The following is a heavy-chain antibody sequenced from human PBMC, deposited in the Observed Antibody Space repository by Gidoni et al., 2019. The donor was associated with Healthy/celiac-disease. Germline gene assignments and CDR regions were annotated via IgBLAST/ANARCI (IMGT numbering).Heavy chain of an antibody. CDR3: ARVPRGYDSPDYYFDY. J-gene: IGHJ4*02. D-gene: IGHD5-12*01. CDR1: GFTVSSNY. CDR2: IYSGGST. Sequence: EVQLVETGGGLIQPGGSLRLSCAASGFTVSSNYMSWVRQAPGKGLEWVSVIYSGGSTYYADSVKGRFTISRDNSKNTLYLQMNSLRAEDTAVYYCARVPRGYDSPDYYFDYWGQGTLVTVSS. V-gene: IGHV3-53*02.